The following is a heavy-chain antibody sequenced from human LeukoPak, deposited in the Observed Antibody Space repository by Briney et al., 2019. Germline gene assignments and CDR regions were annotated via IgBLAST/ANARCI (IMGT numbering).Heavy chain of an antibody. J-gene: IGHJ4*02. Sequence: GGSLRLSCAASGFTFSGHWMHWVRQAPGKGLVWVSLINSDGSNTLYADSVKGRFTISRDTAKNTLYLEMNRLRADDTAVYYCARAGSGSSYDCWGQGTLVTVSS. CDR2: INSDGSNT. V-gene: IGHV3-74*01. CDR3: ARAGSGSSYDC. D-gene: IGHD3-10*01. CDR1: GFTFSGHW.